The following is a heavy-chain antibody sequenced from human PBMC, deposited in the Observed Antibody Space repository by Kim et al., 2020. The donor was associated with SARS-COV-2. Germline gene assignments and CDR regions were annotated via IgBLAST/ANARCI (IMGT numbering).Heavy chain of an antibody. CDR3: ARSRRMATISQFDY. V-gene: IGHV5-51*01. J-gene: IGHJ4*02. CDR2: IYPGDSDT. CDR1: SFSSYW. Sequence: SFSSYWSAWVRQMPGKGLESMGIIYPGDSDTRYSPSFQGQVTISVDKSIKTAYLQWSSLKASDTAMYYCARSRRMATISQFDYWGQGTLVTVSS. D-gene: IGHD5-12*01.